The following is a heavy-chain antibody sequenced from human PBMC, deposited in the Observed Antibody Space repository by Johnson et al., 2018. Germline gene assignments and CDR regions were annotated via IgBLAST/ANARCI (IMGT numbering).Heavy chain of an antibody. V-gene: IGHV3-23*04. CDR1: GFTFRSYA. J-gene: IGHJ6*02. CDR3: SKPNSYGLSYYYYYGMDV. CDR2: IRGSGGST. D-gene: IGHD5-18*01. Sequence: VQLVESGGGLAQPGGSLRLSCAASGFTFRSYAMSWVRQAPGKGLAWVSAIRGSGGSTYNADSVKGRFTISRENSKDTLYLQMKSRRAEDTAVYYCSKPNSYGLSYYYYYGMDVWGQGTTVTVSS.